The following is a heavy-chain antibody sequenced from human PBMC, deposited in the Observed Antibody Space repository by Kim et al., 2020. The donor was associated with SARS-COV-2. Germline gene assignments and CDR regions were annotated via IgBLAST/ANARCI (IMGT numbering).Heavy chain of an antibody. V-gene: IGHV3-53*04. CDR2: ST. J-gene: IGHJ4*02. CDR3: AGSLTYYFDY. Sequence: STYYADSVKGRFTISRHNSKNTLYLQMNSLRAEDTAVYYCAGSLTYYFDYWGQGTLVTVSS. D-gene: IGHD1-26*01.